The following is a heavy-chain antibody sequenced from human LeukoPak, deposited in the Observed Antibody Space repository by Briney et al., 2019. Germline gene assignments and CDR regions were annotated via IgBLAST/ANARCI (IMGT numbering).Heavy chain of an antibody. CDR2: IYRSGSP. V-gene: IGHV4-38-2*01. J-gene: IGHJ4*02. Sequence: SETLSLTCAGSGYSISSGYCWGCIRHPPVKGLGWIGSIYRSGSPYYNPSLRSQVTISVYTAKNHFSLKRSSVTAADTSVYYCARGQGTMVLGVIIHNCPFDYWLKGTMVTLSS. D-gene: IGHD3-10*01. CDR1: GYSISSGYC. CDR3: ARGQGTMVLGVIIHNCPFDY.